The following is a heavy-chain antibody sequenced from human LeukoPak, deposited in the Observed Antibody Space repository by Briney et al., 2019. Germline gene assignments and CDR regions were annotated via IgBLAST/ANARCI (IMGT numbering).Heavy chain of an antibody. CDR3: AKDVIVAFDY. Sequence: GGSLRLSCAASGFTFSSYGMHWVRQAPGKGLEWVAFIRYDGSNKYYADSVKGRFTISRDNSKNTLYLRMNSLRAEDTAVYYCAKDVIVAFDYWGQGTLVTVSS. D-gene: IGHD2/OR15-2a*01. J-gene: IGHJ4*02. V-gene: IGHV3-30*02. CDR1: GFTFSSYG. CDR2: IRYDGSNK.